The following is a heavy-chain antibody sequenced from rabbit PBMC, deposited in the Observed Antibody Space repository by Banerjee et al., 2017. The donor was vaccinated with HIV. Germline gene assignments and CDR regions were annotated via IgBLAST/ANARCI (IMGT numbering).Heavy chain of an antibody. J-gene: IGHJ4*01. D-gene: IGHD4-1*01. CDR1: GFDFSSNA. CDR3: ARDLAGVIGWNFNL. CDR2: IYAGSSGSS. Sequence: LEESGGGLVKPEGSLTLTCKASGFDFSSNAICWVRQAPGKGLEWIGTIYAGSSGSSYSASWVNGRFTTSKTSSTTVTLQMTSLTAADTATYFCARDLAGVIGWNFNLWGPGTLFTVS. V-gene: IGHV1S45*01.